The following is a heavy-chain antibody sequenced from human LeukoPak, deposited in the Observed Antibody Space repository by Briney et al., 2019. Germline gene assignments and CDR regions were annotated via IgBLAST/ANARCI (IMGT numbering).Heavy chain of an antibody. CDR3: AMTDRYAGRPFDY. J-gene: IGHJ4*02. D-gene: IGHD5-12*01. V-gene: IGHV1-24*01. Sequence: ASEKVSCKVSGYSLLEVAMHWVRQAPGKGLEWVGSFDPEDGEDGETHYAQKLQGRVTMTEDASTDTAYMELNSLRSEDTAVYYCAMTDRYAGRPFDYWGQGTLVTVSS. CDR2: FDPEDGEDGET. CDR1: GYSLLEVA.